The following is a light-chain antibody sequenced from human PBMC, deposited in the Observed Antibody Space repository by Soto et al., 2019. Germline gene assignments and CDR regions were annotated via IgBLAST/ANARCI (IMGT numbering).Light chain of an antibody. J-gene: IGKJ2*01. CDR1: QSMSRY. V-gene: IGKV1-39*01. CDR3: QQPYSPPVT. CDR2: AAS. Sequence: DIQMTQSPISLSASVGDRVTITCRASQSMSRYLNWYQQKPGKAPKLLIYAASSLQSGVPSRFSGSGHGTDFTLNISSLKAEDFATFYCQQPYSPPVTFGQGTKLEIK.